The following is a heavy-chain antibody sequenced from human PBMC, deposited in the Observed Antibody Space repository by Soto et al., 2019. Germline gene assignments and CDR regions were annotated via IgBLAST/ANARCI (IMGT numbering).Heavy chain of an antibody. CDR3: ARGPVFFLNYFES. J-gene: IGHJ4*02. CDR1: GVTFMNYP. CDR2: IFPLTDIP. D-gene: IGHD3-3*01. V-gene: IGHV1-69*02. Sequence: QVQLVQSGTEVKKPGSSVKVACTASGVTFMNYPINWVRQAPGQGLEWMGSIFPLTDIPDYAQKFQARLTISADKSTSTAYMELSSLTSDDTAMYFCARGPVFFLNYFESWGQGTLVTVSS.